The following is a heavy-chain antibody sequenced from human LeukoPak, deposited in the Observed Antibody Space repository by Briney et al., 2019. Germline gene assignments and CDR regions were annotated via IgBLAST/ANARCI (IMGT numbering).Heavy chain of an antibody. V-gene: IGHV1-69*04. J-gene: IGHJ3*02. D-gene: IGHD4/OR15-4a*01. CDR2: IIPILGVP. CDR3: ATSTLTMWEGPWDI. Sequence: ASVKVSCKASGGTFSSNAVSWERQAPGQGLEWMGKIIPILGVPNYAQRFQGTVTITADKSTSTAYMELSSLRSADTAVYYCATSTLTMWEGPWDIWGPGTMVTVSS. CDR1: GGTFSSNA.